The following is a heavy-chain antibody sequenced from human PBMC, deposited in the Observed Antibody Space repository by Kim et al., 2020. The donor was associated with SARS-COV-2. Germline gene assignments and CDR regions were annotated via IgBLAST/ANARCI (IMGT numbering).Heavy chain of an antibody. CDR3: ANPRQPDY. V-gene: IGHV3-23*01. CDR1: GFTFSNYG. Sequence: GGSLRLSYAASGFTFSNYGMTWVRQAPGKGLEWVSGISGSGDITSYADSVKGRFTISRDNSKNALYLQMSSLRAEDTAMYYCANPRQPDYWGQGTLVTVS. CDR2: ISGSGDIT. J-gene: IGHJ4*02. D-gene: IGHD6-13*01.